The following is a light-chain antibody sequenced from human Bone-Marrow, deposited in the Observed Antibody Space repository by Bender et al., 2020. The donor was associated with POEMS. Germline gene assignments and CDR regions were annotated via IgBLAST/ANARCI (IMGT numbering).Light chain of an antibody. Sequence: SALTQPASVSGSPGQSVTISCTGTSSNVGGYDYVSWYQHHPGKAPKLLIHDVNRRPSGVPDRFSGSKSGTSASLAISGLQSEDEADYYCAAWEDSLNGWVFGGGTKLTVL. V-gene: IGLV2-11*01. CDR2: DVN. J-gene: IGLJ3*02. CDR1: SSNVGGYDY. CDR3: AAWEDSLNGWV.